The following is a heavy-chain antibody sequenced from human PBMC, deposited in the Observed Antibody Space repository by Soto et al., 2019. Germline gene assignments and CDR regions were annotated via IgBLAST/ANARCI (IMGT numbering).Heavy chain of an antibody. CDR3: AKDGWSKYSVAYYFDY. D-gene: IGHD1-26*01. V-gene: IGHV3-23*01. Sequence: PGGSLRLSCAASGFTFSSYAMSWVRQAPGKGLEWVSAISGSGGSTYYADSVKGRFTISRDNSKNTLYLQMNSLRAEDTAVYYCAKDGWSKYSVAYYFDYWGQGTLVTVSS. CDR2: ISGSGGST. J-gene: IGHJ4*02. CDR1: GFTFSSYA.